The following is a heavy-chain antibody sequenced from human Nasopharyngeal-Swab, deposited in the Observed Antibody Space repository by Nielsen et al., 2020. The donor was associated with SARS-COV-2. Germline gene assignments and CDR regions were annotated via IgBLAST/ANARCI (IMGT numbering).Heavy chain of an antibody. Sequence: SETLSLTCAVYGGSFSGYYWSWIRQPPGKGLEWIGEINHSGSTNYNPSLKSRVTISVDTSKNQFSLKLSSVTAADTAVYYCARDISTSERGKAFDIWGQGTMVTVSS. CDR1: GGSFSGYY. V-gene: IGHV4-34*01. J-gene: IGHJ3*02. CDR2: INHSGST. D-gene: IGHD2-2*01. CDR3: ARDISTSERGKAFDI.